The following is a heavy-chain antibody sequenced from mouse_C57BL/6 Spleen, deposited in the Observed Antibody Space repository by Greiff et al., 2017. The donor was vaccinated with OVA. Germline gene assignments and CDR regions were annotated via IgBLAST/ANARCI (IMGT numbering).Heavy chain of an antibody. CDR1: GYTFTSYD. CDR3: ARLYSSSYCYFDV. D-gene: IGHD1-1*01. Sequence: QVQLQQSGPELVKPGASVKLSCKASGYTFTSYDINWVKQRPGKGLEWIGWIYPRDGSTKYNEKFTGKATLTVDTSSSTAYMELHSLTSEDSAVYFCARLYSSSYCYFDVWGTGTTVTVSS. CDR2: IYPRDGST. J-gene: IGHJ1*03. V-gene: IGHV1-85*01.